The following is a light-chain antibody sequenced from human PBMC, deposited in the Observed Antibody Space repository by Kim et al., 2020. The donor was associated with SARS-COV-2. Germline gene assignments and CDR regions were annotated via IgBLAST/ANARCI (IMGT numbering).Light chain of an antibody. Sequence: SYELTQPPSVSVSPGLTASITCSGDKLGDKYACWYQQKPGQSPVLVIYQDSKRPSGIPERFSGSNSGNTATLTISGTQAMDEADYYCQAWDSSIWVFGGGTQLTVL. J-gene: IGLJ3*02. CDR3: QAWDSSIWV. CDR1: KLGDKY. CDR2: QDS. V-gene: IGLV3-1*01.